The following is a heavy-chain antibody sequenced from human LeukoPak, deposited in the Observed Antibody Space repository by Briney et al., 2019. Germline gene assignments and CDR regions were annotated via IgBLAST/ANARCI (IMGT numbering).Heavy chain of an antibody. CDR2: IDYRGST. J-gene: IGHJ3*02. Sequence: PSETLSLTCTVSGGSISSYYWSWIRQSPGKGLEWIAYIDYRGSTTYNPSLKSRVTISVDTSRNQFSLKLSSVTAADTAVYYCARSRSGYSYDHAAFDIWGQGTMVTVSS. CDR3: ARSRSGYSYDHAAFDI. D-gene: IGHD5-18*01. V-gene: IGHV4-59*01. CDR1: GGSISSYY.